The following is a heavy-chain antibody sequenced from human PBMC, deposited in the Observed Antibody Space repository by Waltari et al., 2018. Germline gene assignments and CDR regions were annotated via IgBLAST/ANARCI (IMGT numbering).Heavy chain of an antibody. CDR1: EGTFNTYS. Sequence: QVQLVQSGAVMKKPGSSVKVSCKASEGTFNTYSVSWVRKAPGQGLEWLGRIDPDIGNTNCIQKLGGRFSISVDKSTTTAYMQRNRLRIEDTAMYFCARGRGDGWNVNTFDVWGQGTMVMVSA. V-gene: IGHV1-69*04. D-gene: IGHD1-1*01. CDR3: ARGRGDGWNVNTFDV. J-gene: IGHJ3*01. CDR2: IDPDIGNT.